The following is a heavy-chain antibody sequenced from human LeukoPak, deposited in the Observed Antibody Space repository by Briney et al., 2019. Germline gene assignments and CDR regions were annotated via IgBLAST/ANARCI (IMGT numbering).Heavy chain of an antibody. J-gene: IGHJ4*01. CDR2: ISASGEST. V-gene: IGHV3-23*01. CDR1: GFTFSSYA. Sequence: GGSLRLSCAASGFTFSSYAMSWVRQAPGKGLEWVSAISASGESTYYADSVKGRFTISRDNTKNTLYLQMNSLRAEDTAVYFCAKRVGTTSWFAYWGHGALVTVAS. D-gene: IGHD1-26*01. CDR3: AKRVGTTSWFAY.